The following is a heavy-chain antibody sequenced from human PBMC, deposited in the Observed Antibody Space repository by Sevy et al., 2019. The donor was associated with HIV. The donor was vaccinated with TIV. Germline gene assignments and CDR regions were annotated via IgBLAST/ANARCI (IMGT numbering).Heavy chain of an antibody. CDR3: ARVSHDILTGYFDY. Sequence: GESLKISCKVSGYTFSTFWIAWVRQMPGKGLEYMGVIYPGDSDTRYSPSFQGHVPMSVDKSITIAYLQWSSLKASDTAMYYCARVSHDILTGYFDYWGQGTLVTVSS. CDR1: GYTFSTFW. V-gene: IGHV5-51*01. J-gene: IGHJ4*02. CDR2: IYPGDSDT. D-gene: IGHD3-9*01.